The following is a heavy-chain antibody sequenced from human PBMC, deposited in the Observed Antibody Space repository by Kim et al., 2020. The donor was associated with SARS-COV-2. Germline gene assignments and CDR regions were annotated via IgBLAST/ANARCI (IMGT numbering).Heavy chain of an antibody. J-gene: IGHJ6*02. V-gene: IGHV4-30-4*01. CDR1: GGSISSGDYY. CDR3: AREYFRISLLGVAGRHGMDV. Sequence: SETLSLTCTVSGGSISSGDYYWTWIRQPPGKGLEWIGYIYYSGSTYYNPSLKSRVTISVDTSENQFSLKLSSVTAADTAVYFCAREYFRISLLGVAGRHGMDVWGQGTTVTVSS. CDR2: IYYSGST. D-gene: IGHD3-3*01.